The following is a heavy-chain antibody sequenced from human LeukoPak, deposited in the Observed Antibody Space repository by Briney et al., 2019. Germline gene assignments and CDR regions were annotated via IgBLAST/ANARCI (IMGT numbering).Heavy chain of an antibody. J-gene: IGHJ4*02. V-gene: IGHV4-31*03. D-gene: IGHD6-13*01. CDR2: IYYSGST. Sequence: PSQTLSLTCTVSSGSISSGGYYWSWIRQHPGKGLEWIGHIYYSGSTSYNPSLKSRVTISVDTSKNHLSPKLSSVTAADTAVYYCARGRQQDYWGQGTLVTVSS. CDR3: ARGRQQDY. CDR1: SGSISSGGYY.